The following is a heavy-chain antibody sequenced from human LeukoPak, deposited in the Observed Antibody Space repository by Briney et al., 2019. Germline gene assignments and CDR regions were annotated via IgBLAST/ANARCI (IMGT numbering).Heavy chain of an antibody. CDR3: ARQPPDPLEYSSSSEGY. CDR2: IYYSGST. V-gene: IGHV4-39*01. Sequence: SETLSLTCTVSGGSISSSNYYWGWIRQPPGKGLEWIGSIYYSGSTYYNPSLKSRVTISVDTSKNQFSLKLSSVTAADTAVYYCARQPPDPLEYSSSSEGYWGQGTLVTVSS. CDR1: GGSISSSNYY. J-gene: IGHJ4*02. D-gene: IGHD6-6*01.